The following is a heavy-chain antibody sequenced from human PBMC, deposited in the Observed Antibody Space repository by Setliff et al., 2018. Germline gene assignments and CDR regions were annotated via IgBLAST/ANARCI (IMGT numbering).Heavy chain of an antibody. J-gene: IGHJ2*01. CDR1: GYTFTGYY. Sequence: ASVKVSCKASGYTFTGYYLNWVRQAPGQGLEWMGRIIPKNGVTNYAKNFQGRITVTSDTSITTAYMELSSLKSDDTAVYYCARVGPGNPEDSTVWPPDYWYFDVWGRGTLVTVS. V-gene: IGHV1-2*06. CDR3: ARVGPGNPEDSTVWPPDYWYFDV. D-gene: IGHD6-19*01. CDR2: IIPKNGVT.